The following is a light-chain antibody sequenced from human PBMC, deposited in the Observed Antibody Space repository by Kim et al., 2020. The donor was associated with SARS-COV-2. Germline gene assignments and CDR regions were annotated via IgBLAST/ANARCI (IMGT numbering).Light chain of an antibody. V-gene: IGKV4-1*01. CDR1: QSVLYSSNSKSA. J-gene: IGKJ2*03. CDR3: HQFFAAPPS. CDR2: GAS. Sequence: RATINSKSSQSVLYSSNSKSALAWYQQKSGQPPKLLLYGASTRESGVPDRFSGSGSGTDFTLTISGLQAEDVAVYYCHQFFAAPPSFGQGTKLEI.